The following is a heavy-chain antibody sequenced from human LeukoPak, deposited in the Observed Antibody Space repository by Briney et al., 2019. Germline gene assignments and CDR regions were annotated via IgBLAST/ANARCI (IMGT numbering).Heavy chain of an antibody. V-gene: IGHV1-69*05. D-gene: IGHD2-15*01. J-gene: IGHJ4*02. Sequence: ASVKDSCKASGGTFSSYAISWVRQAPGQGLEWMGGIIPIFGTANYAQKFQGRVTITTDESTSTAYMELSSLRSEDTAVYYCAREGVYCSGGSCVYYFDYWGQGTLVTVSS. CDR3: AREGVYCSGGSCVYYFDY. CDR1: GGTFSSYA. CDR2: IIPIFGTA.